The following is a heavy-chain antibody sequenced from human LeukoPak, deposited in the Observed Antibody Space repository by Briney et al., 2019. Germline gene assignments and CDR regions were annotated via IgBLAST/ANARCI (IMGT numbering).Heavy chain of an antibody. CDR1: GYIFTSYG. CDR2: ISVRNGFT. CDR3: ARDMRHYRNYDSSGYYYNFEY. Sequence: ASVKVSCKASGYIFTSYGISWVRQAPGQGLEWMGWISVRNGFTRYAQKSQGRVTMTVDTSTSTAYMDLRSLRSDDTAVYYCARDMRHYRNYDSSGYYYNFEYWGQGTLVTVSS. D-gene: IGHD3-22*01. V-gene: IGHV1-18*01. J-gene: IGHJ4*02.